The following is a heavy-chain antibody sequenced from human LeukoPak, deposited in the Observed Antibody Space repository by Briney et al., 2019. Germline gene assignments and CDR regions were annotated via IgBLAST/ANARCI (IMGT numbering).Heavy chain of an antibody. CDR1: GGTFSSNA. CDR2: IIPIFGTA. J-gene: IGHJ4*02. D-gene: IGHD3-16*02. Sequence: SVKVSCKASGGTFSSNAISWLRQAPGQGLEWMGRIIPIFGTANYAQKFQGRVTITTDESTSTAYMELSSLRSEDTAVYYCAIGANMITFGGVIDYDYWGQGTLVTVSS. CDR3: AIGANMITFGGVIDYDY. V-gene: IGHV1-69*05.